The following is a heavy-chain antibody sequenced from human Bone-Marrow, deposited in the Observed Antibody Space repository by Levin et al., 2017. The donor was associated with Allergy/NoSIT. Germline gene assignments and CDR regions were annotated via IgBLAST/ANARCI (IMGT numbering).Heavy chain of an antibody. CDR3: ARGGPSWDYFDY. CDR2: IYSSGNT. D-gene: IGHD3-16*01. J-gene: IGHJ4*02. Sequence: SETLSLTCTVSGGSISSYYWSWIRQPPGKGLEWIGYIYSSGNTNYNPSLKSRVTMSVDTSKNQFSLKLTSVAAADTAVYYCARGGPSWDYFDYWGQGALVTVSS. CDR1: GGSISSYY. V-gene: IGHV4-59*08.